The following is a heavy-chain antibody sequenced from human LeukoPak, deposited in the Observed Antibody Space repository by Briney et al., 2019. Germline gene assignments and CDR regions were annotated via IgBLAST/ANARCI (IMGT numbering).Heavy chain of an antibody. J-gene: IGHJ3*02. Sequence: SQTLSLTCTVSGGSISSGGYYWSWIRQHPGKGLEWIGYIYYSGSTYYNPSLKSRVTISVDTSKNQFSLKLSSVTAADTAVYYCARDSHDYGDYLGAFDIWGQGTMVTVS. CDR3: ARDSHDYGDYLGAFDI. D-gene: IGHD4-17*01. CDR2: IYYSGST. V-gene: IGHV4-31*03. CDR1: GGSISSGGYY.